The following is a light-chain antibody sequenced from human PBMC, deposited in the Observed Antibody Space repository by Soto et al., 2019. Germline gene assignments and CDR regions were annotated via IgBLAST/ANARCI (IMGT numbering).Light chain of an antibody. V-gene: IGLV2-23*02. CDR2: EVS. CDR3: CSYAGSRSYL. CDR1: SSDVGSYNL. J-gene: IGLJ1*01. Sequence: QSVLTQPASVSGSPGQSITISCTGTSSDVGSYNLVSWYQQHPGKAPKLMIYEVSKRPSGVSNRFSGSKSGDTASLTISGLQAEDESDYYCCSYAGSRSYLFGTGTKVTVL.